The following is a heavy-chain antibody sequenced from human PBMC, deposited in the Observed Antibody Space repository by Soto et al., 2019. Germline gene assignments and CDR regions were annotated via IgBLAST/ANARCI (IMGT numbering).Heavy chain of an antibody. Sequence: SETLSLTCAVYGGSFSGYYWSWIRQPPGKGLEWIGEINHSGSTNYNPSLKSRVTISVDTSKNQFSLKLSSVTAADTAVYYCARGRYSYGYGRYWGQGTLVTVSS. CDR1: GGSFSGYY. V-gene: IGHV4-34*01. J-gene: IGHJ4*02. D-gene: IGHD5-18*01. CDR2: INHSGST. CDR3: ARGRYSYGYGRY.